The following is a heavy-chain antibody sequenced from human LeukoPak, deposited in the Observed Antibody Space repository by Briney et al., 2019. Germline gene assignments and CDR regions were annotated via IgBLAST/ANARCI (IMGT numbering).Heavy chain of an antibody. V-gene: IGHV1-69*13. CDR1: GDTFSSYA. D-gene: IGHD3-10*01. J-gene: IGHJ6*04. CDR2: IIPIFGTA. CDR3: AGGGYGSGSYFDYYYGMDV. Sequence: SVKVSCKASGDTFSSYAISWVRQAPGQGLEWMGGIIPIFGTANYAQKLQGRVTITADESTSTAYMELSSLRSEDTAVYYCAGGGYGSGSYFDYYYGMDVWGKGTTVTVSS.